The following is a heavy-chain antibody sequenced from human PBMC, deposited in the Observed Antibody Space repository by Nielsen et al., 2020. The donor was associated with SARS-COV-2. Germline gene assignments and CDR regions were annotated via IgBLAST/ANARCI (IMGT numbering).Heavy chain of an antibody. CDR1: GFTFSSHA. Sequence: GESLKISCATSGFTFSSHALHWVRQALGKGLQWMAIISYDGTEHYADSVKGRFTISRDNSKNTAYLQMNSLKLEDTAVYFCARETIDHTSSFFDYWGQGTLVTVSS. CDR3: ARETIDHTSSFFDY. CDR2: ISYDGTE. D-gene: IGHD2-2*01. V-gene: IGHV3-30*04. J-gene: IGHJ4*02.